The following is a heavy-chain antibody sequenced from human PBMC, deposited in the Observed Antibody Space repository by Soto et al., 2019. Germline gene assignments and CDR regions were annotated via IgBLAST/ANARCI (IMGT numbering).Heavy chain of an antibody. Sequence: QLQLQESGPGLVKPSETLSLTCRVSDGSMNSDSSYWGWIRQPPGKGLEWIGVINHSWSTYHNLSLKVRVHMSVDASRNQFSLKLTSMTAADPAVYYCARLGGYVSVGYYYLWDSWGQGTLVTVSS. CDR3: ARLGGYVSVGYYYLWDS. V-gene: IGHV4-39*01. D-gene: IGHD3-22*01. CDR1: DGSMNSDSSY. CDR2: INHSWST. J-gene: IGHJ4*02.